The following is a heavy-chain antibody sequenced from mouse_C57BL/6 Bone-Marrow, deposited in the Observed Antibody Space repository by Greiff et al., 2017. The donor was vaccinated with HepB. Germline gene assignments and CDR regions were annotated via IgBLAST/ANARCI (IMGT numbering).Heavy chain of an antibody. CDR2: ISSGGDYI. CDR3: TRPYGYDYYYAMDY. J-gene: IGHJ4*01. V-gene: IGHV5-9-1*02. Sequence: EVQLVESGEGLVKPGGSLKLSCAASGFTFSSYAMSWVRQTPEKRLEWVAYISSGGDYIYYADTVNGRFTISRDNARNTLYLQMSSLKSEDTAMYYCTRPYGYDYYYAMDYWGQGTSVTVSS. D-gene: IGHD2-2*01. CDR1: GFTFSSYA.